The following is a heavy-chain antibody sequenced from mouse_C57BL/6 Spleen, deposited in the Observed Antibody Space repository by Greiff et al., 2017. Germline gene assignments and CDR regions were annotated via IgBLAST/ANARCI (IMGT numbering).Heavy chain of an antibody. Sequence: VQLQQSGPELVKPGASVTISCKASGYAFRSSWLNWVKQRPGKGLEWIGRIYPGDGDTNYNGKFKGKATLTADKSSSTAYMQLSSLPSEDSAVYFCAIITTVVALDYWGQGTTLTVSS. V-gene: IGHV1-82*01. CDR2: IYPGDGDT. CDR3: AIITTVVALDY. CDR1: GYAFRSSW. D-gene: IGHD1-1*01. J-gene: IGHJ2*01.